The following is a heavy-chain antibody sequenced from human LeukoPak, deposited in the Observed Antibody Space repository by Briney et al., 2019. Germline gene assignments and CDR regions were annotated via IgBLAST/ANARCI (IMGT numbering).Heavy chain of an antibody. Sequence: ASVKVSCKASGYTFTSYGISWVRQAPGQGLEWMGWISAYNGNTNYAQKLQGRVTMTTDTSTSTAYMELRSLRSDDTAVYYCARRDYYDSSGPTGDYWGQGTLVTVSS. CDR3: ARRDYYDSSGPTGDY. CDR2: ISAYNGNT. V-gene: IGHV1-18*01. D-gene: IGHD3-22*01. J-gene: IGHJ4*02. CDR1: GYTFTSYG.